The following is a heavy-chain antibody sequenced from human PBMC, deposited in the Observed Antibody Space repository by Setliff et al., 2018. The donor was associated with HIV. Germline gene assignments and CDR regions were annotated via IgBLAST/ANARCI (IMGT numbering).Heavy chain of an antibody. CDR2: VHISGST. J-gene: IGHJ4*02. CDR3: ARDSSTHNTLTGYLDS. Sequence: SETLSLTCTVSGDSITSGGYYWSWIRQPAGKGLEWIGRVHISGSTDYNPSLKSRVTISIETSMNQFSLKLSSVTAADTAVYYCARDSSTHNTLTGYLDSWGQGALVTVSS. V-gene: IGHV4-61*02. D-gene: IGHD3-9*01. CDR1: GDSITSGGYY.